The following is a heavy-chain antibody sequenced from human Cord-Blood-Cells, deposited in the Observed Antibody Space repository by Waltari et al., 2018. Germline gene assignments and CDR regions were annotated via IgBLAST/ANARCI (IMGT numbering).Heavy chain of an antibody. V-gene: IGHV4-30-4*01. Sequence: VQLQESGPGLVKPSQTLSLTCTVSGGSISSGDYYWSWIRQPPGKGLEWIGYIYYSGSTYYNPSLKSRVTISVDTSKNQFSLKLSSVTAADTAVYYCARGPSPTEQMVQGVIIFDYWGQGTLVTVSS. CDR3: ARGPSPTEQMVQGVIIFDY. CDR1: GGSISSGDYY. CDR2: IYYSGST. D-gene: IGHD3-10*01. J-gene: IGHJ4*02.